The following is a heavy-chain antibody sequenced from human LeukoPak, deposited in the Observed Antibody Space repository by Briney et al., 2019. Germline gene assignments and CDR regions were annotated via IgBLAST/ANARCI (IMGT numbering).Heavy chain of an antibody. CDR3: ARERGHSGWDFDY. Sequence: ASETLSLTCAVYGGSFSGYYWSWIRQPPGKGLEWIGEINHSGSTNYNPSLKSRVTISVDTSKNQFSLKLSSVTAADTAVYYCARERGHSGWDFDYSGQGTLVTVSS. CDR1: GGSFSGYY. V-gene: IGHV4-34*01. J-gene: IGHJ4*02. D-gene: IGHD6-19*01. CDR2: INHSGST.